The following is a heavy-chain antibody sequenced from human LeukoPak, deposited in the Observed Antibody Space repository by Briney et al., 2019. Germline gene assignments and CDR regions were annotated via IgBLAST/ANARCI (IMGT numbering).Heavy chain of an antibody. CDR3: ARVMGLGYCSGGSCPPFDY. CDR2: ISAYNGNT. Sequence: ASVKVSCKASGYTFTSYGISWVRQAPGQGLEWMGWISAYNGNTNYAQKLQGRVTMTTDTSTSTAYMELRSLRSDDTAVYYCARVMGLGYCSGGSCPPFDYWGQGTLVTVSS. V-gene: IGHV1-18*01. CDR1: GYTFTSYG. D-gene: IGHD2-15*01. J-gene: IGHJ4*02.